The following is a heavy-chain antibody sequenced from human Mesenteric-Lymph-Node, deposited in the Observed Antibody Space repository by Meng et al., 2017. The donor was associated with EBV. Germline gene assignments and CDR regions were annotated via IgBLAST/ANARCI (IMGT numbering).Heavy chain of an antibody. CDR1: GDNLSTHA. CDR3: AGGREETSTPDFDY. Sequence: VQLGQSGAEGKKAGSSVKVSCKASGDNLSTHAINWVRQAPGQGLEWMGGIIPMFGTPTYSQKFQARVTITAHESPTTAYMELSSLRFEDTAVYYCAGGREETSTPDFDYWGQGALVTVSS. CDR2: IIPMFGTP. J-gene: IGHJ4*02. V-gene: IGHV1-69*01. D-gene: IGHD3-16*01.